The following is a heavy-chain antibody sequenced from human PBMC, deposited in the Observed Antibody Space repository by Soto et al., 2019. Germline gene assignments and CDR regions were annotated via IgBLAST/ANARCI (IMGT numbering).Heavy chain of an antibody. D-gene: IGHD6-25*01. V-gene: IGHV1-46*03. CDR3: ARHLAAGDS. CDR1: GYTFTSYY. Sequence: QVQLVQSGAEVKKPGASVRVSCKASGYTFTSYYIHWVRQAPGQGLEWMAIVNPTGGSTNYAQKFQGRITVTFDTSPSTVFMELNSLRYEDTAVYYCARHLAAGDSWGQGTLVTVSS. CDR2: VNPTGGST. J-gene: IGHJ4*02.